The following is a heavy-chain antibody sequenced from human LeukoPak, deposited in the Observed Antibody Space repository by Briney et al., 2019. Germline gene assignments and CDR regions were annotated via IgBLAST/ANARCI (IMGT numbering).Heavy chain of an antibody. V-gene: IGHV1-18*01. J-gene: IGHJ4*02. CDR2: ISAYNGNT. D-gene: IGHD6-6*01. CDR1: GYTFTTYG. CDR3: ARITYSSSSSLFDY. Sequence: ASVKVSCKTSGYTFTTYGISWVRQAPGQGLEWMAWISAYNGNTNYAQNLQGRFTMTTDTSTTTAYMELRSLRSDDTAFYYCARITYSSSSSLFDYWGQGTLVTVSS.